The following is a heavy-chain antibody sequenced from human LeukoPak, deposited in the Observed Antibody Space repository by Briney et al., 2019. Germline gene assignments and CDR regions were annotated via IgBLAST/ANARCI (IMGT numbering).Heavy chain of an antibody. Sequence: ASAKVSCKASGYTFTSYYMHWVRQAPGQGLEWMGIINPSGGSTSYAQKFQGRVTMTRDMSTSTVYMELSSLRSEDTAVYYCARDSRQLVSSYYYYYMDVWGKGTTVTVSS. CDR2: INPSGGST. CDR1: GYTFTSYY. J-gene: IGHJ6*03. CDR3: ARDSRQLVSSYYYYYMDV. V-gene: IGHV1-46*01. D-gene: IGHD6-13*01.